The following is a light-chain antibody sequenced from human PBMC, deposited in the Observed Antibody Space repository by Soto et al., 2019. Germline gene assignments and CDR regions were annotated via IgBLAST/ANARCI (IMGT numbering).Light chain of an antibody. J-gene: IGLJ1*01. V-gene: IGLV4-60*02. CDR2: LEGSGSY. CDR1: SGHSSYI. Sequence: QAVVTQSSSASASLGSSVSLTCTLSSGHSSYIIAWHQQQPGKAPRYLMKLEGSGSYNKGSGVPDRFSGSSSGADRYLTISILQFEDEADYYCETWDSNTYVFGTGTKVTVL. CDR3: ETWDSNTYV.